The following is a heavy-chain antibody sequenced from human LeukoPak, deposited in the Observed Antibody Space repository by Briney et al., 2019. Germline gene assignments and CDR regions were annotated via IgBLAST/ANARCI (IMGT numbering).Heavy chain of an antibody. Sequence: GGSLRLSCAASGFRFSEAWMGWVRQAPGKGLEWVGHIKRRRDGGTTDYAAPVKGRFTISRDDSKNMLYLQLNSLRTEDTAVYYCTTDHDSSGYYYAYVTWGQGTMVTVSS. J-gene: IGHJ4*02. CDR3: TTDHDSSGYYYAYVT. D-gene: IGHD3-22*01. CDR1: GFRFSEAW. V-gene: IGHV3-15*01. CDR2: IKRRRDGGTT.